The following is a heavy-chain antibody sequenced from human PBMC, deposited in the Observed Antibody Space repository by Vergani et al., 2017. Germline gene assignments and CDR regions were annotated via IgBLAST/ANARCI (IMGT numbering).Heavy chain of an antibody. CDR1: GFTFRNYA. V-gene: IGHV3-21*01. Sequence: EVQLLESGGDLVQPGGSLRLSCAASGFTFRNYAMTWVRQAPGKGLEWVSSISGSSGYIYYADSLKGRFTISRDNAKNSLYLDMSSLRAEDTAVYYCVRDVRVSRTWGQGTLVAVSS. J-gene: IGHJ3*01. CDR2: ISGSSGYI. CDR3: VRDVRVSRT.